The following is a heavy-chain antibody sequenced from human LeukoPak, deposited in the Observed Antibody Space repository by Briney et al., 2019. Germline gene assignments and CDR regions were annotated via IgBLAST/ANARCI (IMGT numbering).Heavy chain of an antibody. Sequence: ASVKVSCKAYGYTFTDYHVHWVRQAPGQGLKWMGWINPNRGGTDFAQKFQGRVTMTRDTSISTAYMELTRLRSDDTAVYYCARQPPRGISYFDYWGQGTLVTVSS. CDR1: GYTFTDYH. V-gene: IGHV1-2*02. CDR2: INPNRGGT. D-gene: IGHD3-10*01. CDR3: ARQPPRGISYFDY. J-gene: IGHJ4*02.